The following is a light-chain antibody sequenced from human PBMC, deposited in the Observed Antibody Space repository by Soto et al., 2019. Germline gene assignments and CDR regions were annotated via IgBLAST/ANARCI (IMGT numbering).Light chain of an antibody. J-gene: IGLJ1*01. CDR3: SSYTSSSALV. CDR2: EVS. V-gene: IGLV2-14*01. CDR1: SSDVGGYNY. Sequence: QSTLTQPASVSGSPGQSITISCTGTSSDVGGYNYVSWCQHHPGKAPKLVLYEVSNRPSGVSARFSGSKSGNTASLTISGLQAEDEADYYCSSYTSSSALVFGTGTKLTVL.